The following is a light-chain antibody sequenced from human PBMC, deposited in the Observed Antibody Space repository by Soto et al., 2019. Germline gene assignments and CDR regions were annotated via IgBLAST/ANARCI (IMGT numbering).Light chain of an antibody. CDR3: SSYTSRSTWV. CDR2: EVS. V-gene: IGLV2-14*01. J-gene: IGLJ3*02. Sequence: QSALTQPASVSGSPGQSITISCTGTSSDVGGYNYVSWYQQHPGKAPKLMIYEVSNRPSGVSNRFSGSKSGNTASLTISGLQAEDEADYYCSSYTSRSTWVFVGGTKLTVL. CDR1: SSDVGGYNY.